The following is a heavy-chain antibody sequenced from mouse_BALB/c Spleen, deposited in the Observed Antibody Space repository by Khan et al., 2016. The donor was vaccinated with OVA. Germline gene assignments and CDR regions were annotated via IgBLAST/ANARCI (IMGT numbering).Heavy chain of an antibody. D-gene: IGHD3-1*01. CDR1: GIYITTGNYR. V-gene: IGHV3-5*02. Sequence: EVQLQESGPGLVKPSQTVSLTCTVTGIYITTGNYRWSWLRQFPGHKLEWIGNIYYTGTITYTPSPTSRTTTTRATSNNPFLLEMNALTAEDTTTYYCARDTGYDYDWYFDGWGAGTTVTVSS. CDR2: IYYTGTI. CDR3: ARDTGYDYDWYFDG. J-gene: IGHJ1*01.